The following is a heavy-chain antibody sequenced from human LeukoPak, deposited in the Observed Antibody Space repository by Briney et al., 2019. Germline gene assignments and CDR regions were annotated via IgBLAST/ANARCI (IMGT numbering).Heavy chain of an antibody. CDR3: AKRLLGGSGDGY. Sequence: GGSLRLSCAASGFTLISYSMSWVRQTPEKGLEWVSTISSDGAVTYYADSVKGRFTVSRDNSKNTLYLQMSSLRVDDTAVYYCAKRLLGGSGDGYWGQGTLVTVSS. D-gene: IGHD2/OR15-2a*01. J-gene: IGHJ4*02. CDR2: ISSDGAVT. V-gene: IGHV3-23*01. CDR1: GFTLISYS.